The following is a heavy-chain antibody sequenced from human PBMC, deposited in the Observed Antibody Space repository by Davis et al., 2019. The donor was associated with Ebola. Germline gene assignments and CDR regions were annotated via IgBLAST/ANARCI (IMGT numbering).Heavy chain of an antibody. CDR2: MNPNSGNT. D-gene: IGHD3-3*01. Sequence: ASVKVSCKASGYTFTSYDINWVRQATGQGLEWMGWMNPNSGNTGYAQKFQGRVTMTRNTSISTAYMELRSLRSDDTAVYYCARGGIPLEWLFSSSMDGWGQGTTVTVSS. J-gene: IGHJ6*02. CDR3: ARGGIPLEWLFSSSMDG. CDR1: GYTFTSYD. V-gene: IGHV1-8*01.